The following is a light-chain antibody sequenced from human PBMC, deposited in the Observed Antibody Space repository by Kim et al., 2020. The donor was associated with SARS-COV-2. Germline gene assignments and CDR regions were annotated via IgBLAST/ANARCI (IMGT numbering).Light chain of an antibody. J-gene: IGKJ5*01. Sequence: SRAPGERAPRPGRSSQSISSNLAWYQQNPGQAPRVLIYGATARATVIPARFSGSGSGTEFTLTISNLQSEDFAVYYCQQYAYWRAFGQGTRLEIK. CDR3: QQYAYWRA. V-gene: IGKV3-15*01. CDR1: QSISSN. CDR2: GAT.